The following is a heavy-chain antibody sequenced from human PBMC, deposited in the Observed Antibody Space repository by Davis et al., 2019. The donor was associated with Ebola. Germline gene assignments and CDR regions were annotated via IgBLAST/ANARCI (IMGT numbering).Heavy chain of an antibody. CDR1: GGSFSGYY. CDR3: ARDPRYVWGSYRPSDAFDI. D-gene: IGHD3-16*02. V-gene: IGHV4-34*01. J-gene: IGHJ3*02. CDR2: INHSGST. Sequence: PSETLSLTCAVYGGSFSGYYWSWIRQPPGKGLEWIGEINHSGSTNYNPSLKSRVTISVDTSKNQFSLKLSSVTAADTAVYYCARDPRYVWGSYRPSDAFDIWGQGTMVTVSS.